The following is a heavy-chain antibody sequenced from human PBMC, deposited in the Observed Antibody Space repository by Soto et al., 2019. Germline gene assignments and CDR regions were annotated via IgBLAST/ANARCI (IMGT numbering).Heavy chain of an antibody. CDR3: ARIGLTTALL. D-gene: IGHD4-17*01. Sequence: PSETLSLTCTVPGCSISSSSYYWGWIRQPPGKGLEWIGSIYYSGSTYYNPSLKSRVTISVDTSKNQFSLKLSSVTAADTAVYYCARIGLTTALLWGQGTLVTVS. CDR1: GCSISSSSYY. J-gene: IGHJ4*02. CDR2: IYYSGST. V-gene: IGHV4-39*01.